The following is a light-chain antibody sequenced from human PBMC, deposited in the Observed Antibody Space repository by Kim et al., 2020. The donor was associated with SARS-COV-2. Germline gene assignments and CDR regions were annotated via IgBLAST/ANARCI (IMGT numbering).Light chain of an antibody. CDR2: DVT. CDR1: SSDVGGHNY. V-gene: IGLV2-11*01. CDR3: CSYAVTSVL. J-gene: IGLJ2*01. Sequence: QSALTQPRSVSGSPGQSVTISCTGTSSDVGGHNYVSWYRQHPGKAPKLMIYDVTKRPSGVPDRFSGSKSGNTASLTISGLQAEDEADYYCCSYAVTSVLFGGGTKLTVL.